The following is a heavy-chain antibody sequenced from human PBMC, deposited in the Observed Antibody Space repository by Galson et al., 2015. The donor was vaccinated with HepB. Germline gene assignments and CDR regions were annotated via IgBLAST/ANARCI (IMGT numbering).Heavy chain of an antibody. D-gene: IGHD3-16*01. J-gene: IGHJ4*02. V-gene: IGHV3-30*04. CDR1: GFTFGSYA. CDR3: ARTFYFDY. CDR2: LYSHGDDI. Sequence: SLSLSCAASGFTFGSYAMNWVRQAPGTGLEWVAALYSHGDDIYYADSVKGRFTISRDHSENTVYLQMHSLRVEDTAVYYCARTFYFDYWGQGTLVTVSS.